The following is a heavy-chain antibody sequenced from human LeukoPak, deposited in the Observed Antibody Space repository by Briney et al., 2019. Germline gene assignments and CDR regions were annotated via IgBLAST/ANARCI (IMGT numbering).Heavy chain of an antibody. CDR1: GFTFSSFS. Sequence: GGSLRLSCAASGFTFSSFSMNWVRQAPGKGLEWVSYISDNSITIYYADSLKGRFTISRDNAKSSLYLQMNGLRAEDTAVYYCARGFYDSTTFFDYWGQGTLVTVSS. CDR3: ARGFYDSTTFFDY. D-gene: IGHD3-22*01. J-gene: IGHJ4*02. V-gene: IGHV3-48*04. CDR2: ISDNSITI.